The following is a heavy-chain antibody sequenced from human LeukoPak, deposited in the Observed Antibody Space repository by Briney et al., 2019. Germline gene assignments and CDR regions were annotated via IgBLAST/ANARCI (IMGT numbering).Heavy chain of an antibody. CDR2: ISAYNGNT. V-gene: IGHV1-18*01. CDR3: ARDGVEMATDFDY. CDR1: GYTSTSYG. Sequence: ASVKVSCKASGYTSTSYGISWVRQAPGQGLEWMGWISAYNGNTNYAQKFQGRVTMTRDMSTSTVYMELSSLRSEDTAVYYCARDGVEMATDFDYWGQGTLVTVSS. D-gene: IGHD5-24*01. J-gene: IGHJ4*02.